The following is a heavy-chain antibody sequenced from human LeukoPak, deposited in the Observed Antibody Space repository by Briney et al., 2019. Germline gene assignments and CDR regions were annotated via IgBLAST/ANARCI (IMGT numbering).Heavy chain of an antibody. D-gene: IGHD2/OR15-2a*01. CDR3: ARGDSTTYLDYFDY. Sequence: PSETLSLTCAVSGGSLSSGGYSWSWIRQPPGKGLELIGNIYHSGSTYYNPSLKSRLSMSIDRSKNQFSLRLGSVTAADTAVYFCARGDSTTYLDYFDYWGHGTLVTVSS. V-gene: IGHV4-30-2*01. J-gene: IGHJ4*01. CDR1: GGSLSSGGYS. CDR2: IYHSGST.